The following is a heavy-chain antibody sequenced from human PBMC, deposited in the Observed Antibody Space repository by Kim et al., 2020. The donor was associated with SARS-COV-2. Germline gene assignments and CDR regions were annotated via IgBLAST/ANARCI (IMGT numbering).Heavy chain of an antibody. D-gene: IGHD4-17*01. CDR3: AREKATVTTVYYYYYGMDV. J-gene: IGHJ6*02. V-gene: IGHV3-11*06. Sequence: GRFTNSRDNAKNSLYLQMNSLGAEDTAVYYCAREKATVTTVYYYYYGMDVWGQGTTVTVSS.